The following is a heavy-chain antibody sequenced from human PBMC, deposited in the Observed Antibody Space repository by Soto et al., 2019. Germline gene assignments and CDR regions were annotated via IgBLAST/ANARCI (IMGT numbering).Heavy chain of an antibody. CDR1: GGTFSSYA. CDR3: ARDRSHCSSTSCYGLSFRDAFEI. V-gene: IGHV1-69*13. Sequence: SVKGACKASGGTFSSYAISWVRQAPGQGLEWMGGIIPIFGTANYAQKFQGRVTITADESTSTAYMALSSLRSEYTAVYYCARDRSHCSSTSCYGLSFRDAFEIPGQRKSVIVS. D-gene: IGHD2-2*01. CDR2: IIPIFGTA. J-gene: IGHJ3*02.